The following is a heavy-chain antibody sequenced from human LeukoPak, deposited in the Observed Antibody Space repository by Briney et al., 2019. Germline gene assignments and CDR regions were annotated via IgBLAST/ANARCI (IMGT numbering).Heavy chain of an antibody. J-gene: IGHJ4*02. CDR3: ARGFSNYDY. Sequence: SETLSLTCTVSGYSISSGYYWGWIRQPPGKGLEWIGSIYHSGSTYYNPSLKSRVTISVDTSKNQFSLKLSSVTAADTAVYYYARGFSNYDYWGQGTLVTVSS. V-gene: IGHV4-38-2*02. CDR1: GYSISSGYY. CDR2: IYHSGST. D-gene: IGHD4-11*01.